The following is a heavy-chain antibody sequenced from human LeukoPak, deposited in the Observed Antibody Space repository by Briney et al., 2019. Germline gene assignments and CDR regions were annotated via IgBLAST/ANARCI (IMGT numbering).Heavy chain of an antibody. D-gene: IGHD5-18*01. CDR1: GGSISSSSYR. V-gene: IGHV4-39*01. CDR2: IYYSGST. CDR3: ARGWLQASFDY. Sequence: SETPSLTCTVSGGSISSSSYRWGWIRQPPGEGLGWIGSIYYSGSTYYNPSLKSRVTISVDTSKRRFSLKLSSVTAADTAVYYCARGWLQASFDYWGQGTLVSVSS. J-gene: IGHJ4*02.